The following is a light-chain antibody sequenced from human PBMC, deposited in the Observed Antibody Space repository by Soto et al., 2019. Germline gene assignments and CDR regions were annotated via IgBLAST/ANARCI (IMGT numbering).Light chain of an antibody. Sequence: EIVLTQSPGTLSLSPGERATLSCRASQSVSSSYLAWYQQKPGQAPRLLIYGASSRATGIPDRFSGSGSGTDFTLTVSRLEPEDFALYYCQPSFRTFGQGTKVDIK. CDR1: QSVSSSY. J-gene: IGKJ1*01. CDR3: QPSFRT. CDR2: GAS. V-gene: IGKV3-20*01.